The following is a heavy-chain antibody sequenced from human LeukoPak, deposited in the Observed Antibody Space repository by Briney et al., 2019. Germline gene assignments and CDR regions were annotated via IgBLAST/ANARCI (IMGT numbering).Heavy chain of an antibody. J-gene: IGHJ4*02. CDR1: GYTFTGYY. D-gene: IGHD3-22*01. Sequence: ASVKVFCKASGYTFTGYYMHWVRQAPGQGLEWMGWINPNSGGTNYAQKFQGRVTMTRDTSISTAYMELSRLRSDDTAVYYCARSAYYYDSSGLEEFDYWGQGTLVTVSS. CDR2: INPNSGGT. V-gene: IGHV1-2*02. CDR3: ARSAYYYDSSGLEEFDY.